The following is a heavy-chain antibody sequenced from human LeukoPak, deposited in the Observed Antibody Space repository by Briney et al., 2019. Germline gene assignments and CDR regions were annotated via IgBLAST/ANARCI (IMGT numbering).Heavy chain of an antibody. CDR2: IYYSGST. Sequence: SETLSLTCTVSGGSISSSSYYWGWIRQPPGKGLEWIGSIYYSGSTYYNPSLKSRVTISVDTSKNQFSLKLSSVTAADTAVYYCARQSRDYDILTGYSWITEIDYWGQGTLVTVSS. V-gene: IGHV4-39*01. D-gene: IGHD3-9*01. J-gene: IGHJ4*02. CDR3: ARQSRDYDILTGYSWITEIDY. CDR1: GGSISSSSYY.